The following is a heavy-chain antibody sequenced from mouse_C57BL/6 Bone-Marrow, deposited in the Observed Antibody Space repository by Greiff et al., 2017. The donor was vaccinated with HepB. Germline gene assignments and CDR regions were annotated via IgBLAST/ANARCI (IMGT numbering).Heavy chain of an antibody. CDR1: GYAFSSSW. J-gene: IGHJ2*01. Sequence: QVQLQQSGPELVKPGASVKISCKASGYAFSSSWMNWVKQRPGKGLEWIGRIYPGDGDTNYNGKFKGKATLTADKSSSTAYMQLSSLTSEDSAVYFCARLRWLRDYWGQGTTLTVSS. CDR3: ARLRWLRDY. D-gene: IGHD2-2*01. V-gene: IGHV1-82*01. CDR2: IYPGDGDT.